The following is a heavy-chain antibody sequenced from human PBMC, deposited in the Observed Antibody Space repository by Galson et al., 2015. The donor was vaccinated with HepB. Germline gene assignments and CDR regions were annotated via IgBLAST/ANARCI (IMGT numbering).Heavy chain of an antibody. CDR2: IYYSGST. CDR3: ATTLLLWFGEFNWFDP. J-gene: IGHJ5*02. V-gene: IGHV4-39*01. D-gene: IGHD3-10*01. Sequence: ETLSLPCPVSGGSISSSSYYWGWIRQPPGRGLEWIGSIYYSGSTYYNPSLKSRVTISVDTSKNQFSLKLSSVTAAYTAVYHCATTLLLWFGEFNWFDPWGQGTLVTVSS. CDR1: GGSISSSSYY.